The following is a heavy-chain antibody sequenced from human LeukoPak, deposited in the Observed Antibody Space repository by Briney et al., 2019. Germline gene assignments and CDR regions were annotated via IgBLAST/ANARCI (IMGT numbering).Heavy chain of an antibody. J-gene: IGHJ3*02. CDR3: AKQYGDYVGVAFDI. Sequence: GGSLRLSCAASGFTFSSYAMSWVRQAPGKGLDWVSVVSGSGGNTYYADSVKGRFTTSRDNSKNTLFLQMNSLRAEDTAIYYCAKQYGDYVGVAFDIWGQGTMVTVSS. CDR1: GFTFSSYA. D-gene: IGHD4-17*01. CDR2: VSGSGGNT. V-gene: IGHV3-23*01.